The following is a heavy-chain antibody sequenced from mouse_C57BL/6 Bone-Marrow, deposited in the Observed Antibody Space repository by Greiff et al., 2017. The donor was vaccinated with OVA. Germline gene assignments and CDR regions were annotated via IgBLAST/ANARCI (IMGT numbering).Heavy chain of an antibody. D-gene: IGHD1-1*01. Sequence: QVQLQQPGAELVMPGASVKLSCKASGYTFTSYWMHWVKQRPGQGLEWIGEIDPSDSYTNYNQKFKGKSTLTVDKSSSTAYMQLSGLTSEDSAVYCCARSSYGSCDYWGQGTTLTVSS. J-gene: IGHJ2*01. CDR1: GYTFTSYW. CDR3: ARSSYGSCDY. CDR2: IDPSDSYT. V-gene: IGHV1-69*01.